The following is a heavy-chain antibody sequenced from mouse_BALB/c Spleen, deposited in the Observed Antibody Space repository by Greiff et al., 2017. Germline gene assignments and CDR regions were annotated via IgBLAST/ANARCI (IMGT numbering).Heavy chain of an antibody. CDR3: TRNDYGWNWYFDV. CDR1: GYTFTSYY. CDR2: INPSNGGT. V-gene: IGHV1S81*02. D-gene: IGHD2-4*01. Sequence: QVQLQQPGAELVKPGASVKLSCKASGYTFTSYYMYWVKQRPGQGLEWIGGINPSNGGTNFNEKFKSKATLTVDKSSSTAYMQLSSLTSEDSAVYYCTRNDYGWNWYFDVWGAGTTVTVSS. J-gene: IGHJ1*01.